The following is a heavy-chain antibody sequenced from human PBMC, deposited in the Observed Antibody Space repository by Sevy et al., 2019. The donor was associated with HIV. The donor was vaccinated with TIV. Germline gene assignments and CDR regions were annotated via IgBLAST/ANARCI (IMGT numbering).Heavy chain of an antibody. CDR3: AKGDRTFYGMDV. V-gene: IGHV3-23*01. Sequence: GGSLRLSCAASGFTFSTYTMNWVRQAPGKGLEWVSAISGSGVSTYYADSVKGRFTISRDKSKNTVFLQMNSLGAEDTAIYYCAKGDRTFYGMDVWGQGTTVTVSS. D-gene: IGHD2-15*01. CDR1: GFTFSTYT. CDR2: ISGSGVST. J-gene: IGHJ6*02.